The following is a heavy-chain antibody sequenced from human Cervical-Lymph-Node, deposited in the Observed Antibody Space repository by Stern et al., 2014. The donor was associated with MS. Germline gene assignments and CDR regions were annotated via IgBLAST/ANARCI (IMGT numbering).Heavy chain of an antibody. J-gene: IGHJ4*02. V-gene: IGHV4-61*01. CDR3: ARDGYSSTEYYLEY. CDR1: GDSISRRSYY. Sequence: QLQESGPGLVKPSETLTLTCTVSGDSISRRSYYWSWIRQPPGKGLEWLGFIYYGGSTKYNPSLNSRVTILQDSSKNQISLKLNSVTAADSAVYYCARDGYSSTEYYLEYWGQGILVTVSS. CDR2: IYYGGST. D-gene: IGHD6-19*01.